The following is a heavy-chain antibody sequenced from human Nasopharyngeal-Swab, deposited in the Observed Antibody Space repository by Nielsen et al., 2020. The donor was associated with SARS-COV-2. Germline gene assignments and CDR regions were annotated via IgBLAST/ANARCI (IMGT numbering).Heavy chain of an antibody. D-gene: IGHD6-13*01. CDR3: ASKVRSSWYPSAEYFQH. V-gene: IGHV1-69*13. CDR1: GGTFSSYA. J-gene: IGHJ1*01. Sequence: SVKVSCKASGGTFSSYAISWVRQAPGQGLEWMGGIIPIFGTANYAQKFQGRVTITADESTSTAYMELSSLRSEDTAVYYCASKVRSSWYPSAEYFQHWGQGTLVTASS. CDR2: IIPIFGTA.